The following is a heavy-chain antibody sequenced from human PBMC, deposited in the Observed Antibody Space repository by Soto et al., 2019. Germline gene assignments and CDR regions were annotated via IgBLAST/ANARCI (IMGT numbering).Heavy chain of an antibody. J-gene: IGHJ4*02. CDR3: ASGNSASAYIDH. D-gene: IGHD1-26*01. CDR2: IYKSAST. V-gene: IGHV4-61*01. Sequence: QVQLQESGPGLVKPSETLSLTCTVAGGSVTSESYYWSWLRQPPGKGLEWVGYIYKSASTDYNPSLKSRVNISVDTSKNQFSLKLNSVTTADTAIYFCASGNSASAYIDHWGQGTLVTVSS. CDR1: GGSVTSESYY.